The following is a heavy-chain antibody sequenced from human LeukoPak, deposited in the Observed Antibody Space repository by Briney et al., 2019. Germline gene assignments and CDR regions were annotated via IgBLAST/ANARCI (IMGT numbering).Heavy chain of an antibody. D-gene: IGHD2-2*01. CDR1: GYTFTGYY. V-gene: IGHV1-2*02. J-gene: IGHJ5*02. CDR2: INPSSGGT. Sequence: ASVKVSCKASGYTFTGYYMHWVRQAPGQGLEWMGWINPSSGGTNYAQKFQGRVTMTRDTSISTAYMELSRLRSEDTAVYYCASXXXXXVPAXXLPAPWGQGTLVTVSS. CDR3: ASXXXXXVPAXXLPAP.